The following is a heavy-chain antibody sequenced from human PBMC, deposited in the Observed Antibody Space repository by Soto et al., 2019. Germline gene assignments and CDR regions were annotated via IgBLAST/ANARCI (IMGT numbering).Heavy chain of an antibody. Sequence: GGSLRLSCAASGFTFSSYSMNWVRQAPGKGLEWVSSISSSSSYIYYADSVKGRFTISGDNAKNSLYLQMNSLRAEDTAVYYCARELGSSGWYESGYFDYWGQGTLVTVSS. CDR3: ARELGSSGWYESGYFDY. CDR2: ISSSSSYI. D-gene: IGHD6-19*01. CDR1: GFTFSSYS. J-gene: IGHJ4*02. V-gene: IGHV3-21*01.